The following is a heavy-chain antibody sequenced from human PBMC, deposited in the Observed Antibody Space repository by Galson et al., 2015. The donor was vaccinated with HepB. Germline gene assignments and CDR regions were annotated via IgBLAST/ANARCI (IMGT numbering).Heavy chain of an antibody. CDR1: GFTFSSYA. V-gene: IGHV3-23*01. CDR3: AKKIKSGTTPDY. CDR2: ISGSGGST. D-gene: IGHD1-1*01. J-gene: IGHJ4*02. Sequence: SLRLSCAASGFTFSSYAMSWVRQAPGKGLEWVSAISGSGGSTYYADSVEGRFTISRDNSKNTLYLQMNSLRAEDTAVYYCAKKIKSGTTPDYWGQGTLVTVSS.